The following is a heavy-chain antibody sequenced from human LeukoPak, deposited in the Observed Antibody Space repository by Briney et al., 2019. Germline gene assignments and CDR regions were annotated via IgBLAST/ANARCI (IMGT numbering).Heavy chain of an antibody. Sequence: GGSLRLSCAASGFTFNDYYMSWIRQAPGKGLEWLSYINIGGTNTHYADSVKGRFTISRDNAKKSLYLEMNNLRAEDTAVYYCAREGGFCFGDTCRFFDFWGQGTLVTVSS. V-gene: IGHV3-11*04. J-gene: IGHJ4*02. CDR1: GFTFNDYY. D-gene: IGHD2-15*01. CDR2: INIGGTNT. CDR3: AREGGFCFGDTCRFFDF.